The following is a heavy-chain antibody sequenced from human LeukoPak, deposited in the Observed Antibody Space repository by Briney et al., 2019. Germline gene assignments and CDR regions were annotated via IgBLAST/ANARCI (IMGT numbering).Heavy chain of an antibody. V-gene: IGHV1-46*01. D-gene: IGHD6-6*01. CDR3: ATAAPAHAFDI. CDR2: INPSGGST. CDR1: GYTFTSYY. J-gene: IGHJ3*02. Sequence: ASVKVSCKASGYTFTSYYMHWVRQAPGQGLEWMGIINPSGGSTSYAQKFQGRVTMTRDTSTSTVYMELSSLRSEDTAVYYCATAAPAHAFDIWGQGTMVTVSS.